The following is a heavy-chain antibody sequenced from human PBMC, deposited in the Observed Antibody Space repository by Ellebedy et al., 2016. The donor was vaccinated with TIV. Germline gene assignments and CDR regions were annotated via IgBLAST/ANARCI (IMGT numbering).Heavy chain of an antibody. CDR3: TKRADNWGFFDY. CDR2: VSERDGRT. Sequence: PGGSLRLSCAASGFTFSDYVMAWVRQVPGKGLEWVSAVSERDGRTFYADSVKGRFSISRDNFKTTLFLQMHSLPAGDTAVYYCTKRADNWGFFDYWGHGTLVTVSS. CDR1: GFTFSDYV. D-gene: IGHD1-1*01. V-gene: IGHV3-23*01. J-gene: IGHJ4*01.